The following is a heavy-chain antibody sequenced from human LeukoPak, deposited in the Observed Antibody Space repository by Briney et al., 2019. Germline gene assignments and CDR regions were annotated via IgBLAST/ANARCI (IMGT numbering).Heavy chain of an antibody. J-gene: IGHJ4*02. V-gene: IGHV4-31*03. Sequence: SQTLSLTCTVSGGSISSGGYYWSWIRQHPGKGLEWIGYIYYSGSTYYNPSLKSRVTISVDTSKNQFSLKLSSVTAADTAVYYCARLYRPWYGGSLKYYFDYWGQGTLVTVSS. CDR2: IYYSGST. D-gene: IGHD3-10*01. CDR3: ARLYRPWYGGSLKYYFDY. CDR1: GGSISSGGYY.